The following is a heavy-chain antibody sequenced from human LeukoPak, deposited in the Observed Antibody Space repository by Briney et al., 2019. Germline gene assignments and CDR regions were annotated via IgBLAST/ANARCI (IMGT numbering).Heavy chain of an antibody. V-gene: IGHV3-21*01. J-gene: IGHJ6*03. CDR3: AREPYSGTYGDTYYYYMDV. D-gene: IGHD1-26*01. CDR1: GFSISSYN. CDR2: ITSSSTYT. Sequence: GGSLRLSCAASGFSISSYNMNWVRQAPGKGLEWDSSITSSSTYTFYADSVKGRFTISRDNARNSLYLQMNSLRAEDTAVYYCAREPYSGTYGDTYYYYMDVWGKGTTVTISS.